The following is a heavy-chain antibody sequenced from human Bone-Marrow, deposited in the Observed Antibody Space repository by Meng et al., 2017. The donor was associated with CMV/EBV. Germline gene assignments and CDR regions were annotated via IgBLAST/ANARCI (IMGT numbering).Heavy chain of an antibody. CDR3: ARDVRHYSSGCYLYLDY. J-gene: IGHJ4*02. Sequence: GDGLRPTGAPMKLSSKAVGYTATDYYTHWVRQAPAQGLELMGSPTPKGADTKYAQNFRGRVTMTTDTSINTAHMELSSLRSEDTAVYYCARDVRHYSSGCYLYLDYWGRGTLVTVSS. CDR2: PTPKGADT. D-gene: IGHD6-19*01. V-gene: IGHV1-2*02. CDR1: GYTATDYY.